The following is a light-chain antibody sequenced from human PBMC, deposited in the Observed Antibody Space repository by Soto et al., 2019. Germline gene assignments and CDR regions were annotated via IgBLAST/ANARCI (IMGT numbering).Light chain of an antibody. V-gene: IGKV2-28*01. CDR1: QSLLHTNGYNY. J-gene: IGKJ4*01. CDR2: LGS. CDR3: MQTLQSPLT. Sequence: IVMTQSPLALPVTPGEPASISCRSSQSLLHTNGYNYLDWYLQKPGQSPQILIFLGSDRASGVPDRFSGSGSGIDFTLKISRVEAEDVGVYYCMQTLQSPLTFGGGTKVDIK.